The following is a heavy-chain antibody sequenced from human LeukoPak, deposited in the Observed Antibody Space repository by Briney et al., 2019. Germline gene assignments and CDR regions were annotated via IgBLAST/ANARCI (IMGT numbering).Heavy chain of an antibody. D-gene: IGHD4-17*01. J-gene: IGHJ4*02. CDR2: IRSKAYGGKT. CDR3: ARDLPSTVTYYFDY. V-gene: IGHV3-49*03. CDR1: GFPFGDYA. Sequence: GGSLRLSCTASGFPFGDYAVSWFREARGKGREGVGFIRSKAYGGKTEYDASVKGRFTISRDDYKSIAYLQMNSLKTEDTAVYYCARDLPSTVTYYFDYWGQGTLVAVSS.